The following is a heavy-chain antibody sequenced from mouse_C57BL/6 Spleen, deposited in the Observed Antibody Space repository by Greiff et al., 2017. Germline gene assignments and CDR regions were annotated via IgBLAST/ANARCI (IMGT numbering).Heavy chain of an antibody. J-gene: IGHJ3*01. CDR2: IDPETGGT. Sequence: VKLMESGAELVRPGASVTLSCKASGYTFTDYEMHWVKQTPVHGLEWMGAIDPETGGTAYNQKFKGKAILTADKSSSTAYMELRSLTSEDSAVYYCTRWFAYWGQGTLVTVSA. CDR1: GYTFTDYE. CDR3: TRWFAY. V-gene: IGHV1-15*01.